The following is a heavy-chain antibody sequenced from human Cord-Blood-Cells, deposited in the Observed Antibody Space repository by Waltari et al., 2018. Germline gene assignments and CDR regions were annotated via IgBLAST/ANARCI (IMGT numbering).Heavy chain of an antibody. V-gene: IGHV3-21*01. CDR3: ARGAAMLDY. CDR1: GFTFSSYS. Sequence: EVQLVESGGGLVKPGGSLRLSCAASGFTFSSYSMNWVRQAPGKGLEWVSSISSSSSYISYADSVKGRFTISRDNAKNSLYLQMNSLRAEDTAVYYCARGAAMLDYWGQGTLVTVSS. J-gene: IGHJ4*02. D-gene: IGHD2-2*01. CDR2: ISSSSSYI.